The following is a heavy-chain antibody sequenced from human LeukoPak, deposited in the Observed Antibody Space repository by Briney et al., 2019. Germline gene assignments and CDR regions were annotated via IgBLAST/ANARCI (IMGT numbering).Heavy chain of an antibody. CDR1: GGTFSSYA. CDR3: ARTVATTTDYYGMDV. J-gene: IGHJ6*02. Sequence: SVKVSCKASGGTFSSYAISWVRQAPGQGLEWMGRIIPILGTANYAQKFQGRVTITADKSTSTAYMELSSLRSEDTAVYYCARTVATTTDYYGMDVWGQGTTVTVPS. D-gene: IGHD5-12*01. V-gene: IGHV1-69*04. CDR2: IIPILGTA.